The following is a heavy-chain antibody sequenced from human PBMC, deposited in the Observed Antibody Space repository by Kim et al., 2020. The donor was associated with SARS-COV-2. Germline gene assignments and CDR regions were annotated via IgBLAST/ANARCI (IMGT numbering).Heavy chain of an antibody. V-gene: IGHV4-34*01. CDR1: GGSFSGYY. CDR2: INHSGST. Sequence: SETLSLTCAVYGGSFSGYYWSWIRQPPGKGLEWIGEINHSGSTNYNPSLKSRVTISVDTPKNQFSLKLSSVTAADTAVYYCASNREFPVGAYYDYVWGANYYYYDMDVWGQRTTVTVSS. D-gene: IGHD3-16*01. CDR3: ASNREFPVGAYYDYVWGANYYYYDMDV. J-gene: IGHJ6*02.